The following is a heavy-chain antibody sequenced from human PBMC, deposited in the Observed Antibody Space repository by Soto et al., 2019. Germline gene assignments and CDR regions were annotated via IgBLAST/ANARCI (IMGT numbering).Heavy chain of an antibody. CDR3: ARQRTVSSSLDP. V-gene: IGHV4-59*08. CDR2: IYYSGST. CDR1: GGSISSYY. Sequence: QVQLQESGPGLVKPSETLSLTCTVSGGSISSYYWSWIRQPPGMPLEWIGDIYYSGSTNYNPSLESRITISADTSKNKFSLKLNSVTAADTAVYYCARQRTVSSSLDPWGQGTLVTVSS. J-gene: IGHJ5*02.